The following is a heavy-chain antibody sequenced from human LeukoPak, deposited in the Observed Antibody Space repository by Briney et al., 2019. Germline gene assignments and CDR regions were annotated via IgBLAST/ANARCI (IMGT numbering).Heavy chain of an antibody. J-gene: IGHJ4*02. CDR1: GFTLSSYW. CDR2: VDSDGSST. CDR3: ARDGILGSHDY. V-gene: IGHV3-74*01. Sequence: PGGSLRLSCAASGFTLSSYWMPWVRQAPGKGLVWVSRVDSDGSSTSYADSVKGRFTIPRDNTKNTLSLQMNSLRAEDTAVYYCARDGILGSHDYWGQGTLVTVSS. D-gene: IGHD2-15*01.